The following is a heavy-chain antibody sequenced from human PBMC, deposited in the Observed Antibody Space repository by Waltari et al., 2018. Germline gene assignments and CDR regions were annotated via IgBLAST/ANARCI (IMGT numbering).Heavy chain of an antibody. CDR3: ARGRKFKQLGYYYFDY. J-gene: IGHJ4*02. V-gene: IGHV3-21*01. CDR2: ISSSSSYI. Sequence: EVQLVESGGGLVKPGGSLRLSCAASGFTFSSYSMNWVRQAPGKGLEWVSSISSSSSYIYYADSVKGRFTISRDNAKNSLYLQMNSLRAEDTAVYYCARGRKFKQLGYYYFDYWGQGTLVTVSS. D-gene: IGHD6-6*01. CDR1: GFTFSSYS.